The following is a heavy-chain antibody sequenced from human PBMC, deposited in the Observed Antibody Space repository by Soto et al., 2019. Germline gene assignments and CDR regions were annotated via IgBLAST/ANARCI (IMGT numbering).Heavy chain of an antibody. Sequence: GGSLRLSCAASGFTFSSYAMHWVRQAPGKGLEWVAVISYDGSNKYYADSVKGRFTISRDNSKNTLYLQMNSLRAEDTAVYYCARDPVRIEDYGQTFDYWGQGTLVTVSS. CDR3: ARDPVRIEDYGQTFDY. J-gene: IGHJ4*02. CDR1: GFTFSSYA. V-gene: IGHV3-30-3*01. CDR2: ISYDGSNK. D-gene: IGHD4-17*01.